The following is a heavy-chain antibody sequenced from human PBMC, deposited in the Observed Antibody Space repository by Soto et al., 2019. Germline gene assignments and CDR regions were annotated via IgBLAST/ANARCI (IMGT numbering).Heavy chain of an antibody. V-gene: IGHV1-69*02. J-gene: IGHJ5*02. CDR1: GGTFSSYT. Sequence: GASVKVSCKASGGTFSSYTISWVRQAPGQGLEWMGRIIPILGIANYAQKFQGRVTITADKSTSTAYMELSSLRSEDTAVYYCARLRGYSGYDSDNWFDPWGQGTLVTVSS. CDR2: IIPILGIA. CDR3: ARLRGYSGYDSDNWFDP. D-gene: IGHD5-12*01.